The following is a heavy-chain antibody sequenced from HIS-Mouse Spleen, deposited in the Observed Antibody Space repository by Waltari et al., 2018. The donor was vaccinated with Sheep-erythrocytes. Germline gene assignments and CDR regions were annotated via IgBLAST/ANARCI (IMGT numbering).Heavy chain of an antibody. J-gene: IGHJ4*02. CDR3: ARRHGSSGWLHLLY. CDR2: ISYDGSNK. CDR1: GFTFSSYA. D-gene: IGHD6-19*01. V-gene: IGHV3-30*04. Sequence: QPGRSLRLSCAASGFTFSSYAMHWVRQAPGKGLEWVAVISYDGSNKYYADSVKGRFTISRDNSKNTLYLQMNSLRAEDTAVYYCARRHGSSGWLHLLYWGQGTLVTVSS.